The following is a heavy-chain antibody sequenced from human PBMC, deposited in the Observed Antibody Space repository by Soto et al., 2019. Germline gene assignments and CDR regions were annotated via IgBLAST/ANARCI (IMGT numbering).Heavy chain of an antibody. CDR2: ISAYNGNT. Sequence: ASVKVSCKASGYTFTSYGISWVRQAPGQGLEWMGWISAYNGNTNYAQKLQGRVTMTTDTSTSTAYMELRSLRSYDTAVYYCARDNFGSSGPDFDYWGQGTLVTVSS. V-gene: IGHV1-18*01. D-gene: IGHD3-22*01. CDR1: GYTFTSYG. J-gene: IGHJ4*02. CDR3: ARDNFGSSGPDFDY.